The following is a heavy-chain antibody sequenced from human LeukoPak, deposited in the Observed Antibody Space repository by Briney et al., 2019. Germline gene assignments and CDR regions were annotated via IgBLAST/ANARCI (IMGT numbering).Heavy chain of an antibody. CDR3: ARAAALSGSYDY. CDR1: GFTFSSYG. V-gene: IGHV3-33*01. D-gene: IGHD1-26*01. J-gene: IGHJ4*02. CDR2: IWYDGSNK. Sequence: GGSLRLPCAASGFTFSSYGMHWVRQAPGKGLEWVAVIWYDGSNKYYADSVKGRFTISRENAKNSLYLQMNSLRAGDTAVYYCARAAALSGSYDYWGQGTLVTVSS.